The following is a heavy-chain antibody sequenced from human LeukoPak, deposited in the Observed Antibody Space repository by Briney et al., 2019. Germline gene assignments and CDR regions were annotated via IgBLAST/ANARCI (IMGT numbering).Heavy chain of an antibody. CDR1: GGSFSGYS. CDR3: ARGPPAKPGTGYYYGMDV. CDR2: INHSGST. J-gene: IGHJ6*02. D-gene: IGHD2-2*01. Sequence: PSETLSLTCAVYGGSFSGYSWSWIRQPPGKGLEWIGEINHSGSTSYNPSLKSRVTISVDTSKNQFSLKLSSVTAADTAVYYCARGPPAKPGTGYYYGMDVWGQGTTVTVSS. V-gene: IGHV4-34*01.